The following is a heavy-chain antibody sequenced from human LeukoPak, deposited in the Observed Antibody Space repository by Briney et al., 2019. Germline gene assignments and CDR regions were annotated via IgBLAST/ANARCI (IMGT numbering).Heavy chain of an antibody. V-gene: IGHV1-8*03. Sequence: ASVKVSCKASGYTFTSYDINWVRQATGQGLEWMGWMNPNSGNTGYAQKFQGRVTITRNTSISTAYMELSSLRSEDTAVYYCARAAYYYGSGSRPLGYWGQGTLVTVSS. CDR1: GYTFTSYD. CDR2: MNPNSGNT. J-gene: IGHJ4*02. CDR3: ARAAYYYGSGSRPLGY. D-gene: IGHD3-10*01.